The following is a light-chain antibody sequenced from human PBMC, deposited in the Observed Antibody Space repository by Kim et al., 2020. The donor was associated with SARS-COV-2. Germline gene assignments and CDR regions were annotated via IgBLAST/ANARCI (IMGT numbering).Light chain of an antibody. Sequence: VLTQSPATLSVSPGERATLSCRASQGVNSYLAWYHQKPGQAPRVLFYAASTRATDIPARVSASGSGTEFTLTISSLQSEDYGVYYCQQYNNWPVTFGGGTKLEI. CDR2: AAS. V-gene: IGKV3-15*01. J-gene: IGKJ4*01. CDR1: QGVNSY. CDR3: QQYNNWPVT.